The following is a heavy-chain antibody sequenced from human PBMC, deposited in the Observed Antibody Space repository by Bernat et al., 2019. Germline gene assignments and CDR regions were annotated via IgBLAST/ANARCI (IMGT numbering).Heavy chain of an antibody. CDR2: IIPIFGTA. V-gene: IGHV1-69*01. D-gene: IGHD5-12*01. Sequence: QVQLVQSGAEVKKPGSSVEVSCKASGGTFSSYAISWVRQAPGQGLEWMGGIIPIFGTANYAQKFQGRVTITADESMSTAYMELSSLRSEDTAVYYCARGRGYSGYFPLNYFDYWGQGTLVTVSS. J-gene: IGHJ4*02. CDR1: GGTFSSYA. CDR3: ARGRGYSGYFPLNYFDY.